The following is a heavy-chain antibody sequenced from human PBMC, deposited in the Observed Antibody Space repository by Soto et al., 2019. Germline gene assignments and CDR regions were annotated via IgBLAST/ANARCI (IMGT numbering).Heavy chain of an antibody. CDR2: IYWDDDK. Sequence: QITLKESGPTLVKPTQTLTLTCTFSGFSLSTSGVSVGWIRQPPGKALEWLTLIYWDDDKRYSPSLKSRLTITKDTSKNQVVLTMTKMDPLDTATYYCAHKTRDGYLFDYWGQGTLVTVSS. D-gene: IGHD5-12*01. J-gene: IGHJ4*02. V-gene: IGHV2-5*02. CDR3: AHKTRDGYLFDY. CDR1: GFSLSTSGVS.